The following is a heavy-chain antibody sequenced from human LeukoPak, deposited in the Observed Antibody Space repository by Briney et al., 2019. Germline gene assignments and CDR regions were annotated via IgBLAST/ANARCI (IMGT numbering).Heavy chain of an antibody. J-gene: IGHJ3*02. CDR3: ARAEYYYDSSGYYETFDAFDI. CDR1: GFTFSSYS. V-gene: IGHV3-21*01. CDR2: ISSSSSYR. D-gene: IGHD3-22*01. Sequence: PGGSLRLSCAASGFTFSSYSMNWVRQAPGKGLEWVSSISSSSSYRYYADSVKGRFTISRDNAKNSLFLQMNSLRAEDTAVYYCARAEYYYDSSGYYETFDAFDIWGQGTMVTVSS.